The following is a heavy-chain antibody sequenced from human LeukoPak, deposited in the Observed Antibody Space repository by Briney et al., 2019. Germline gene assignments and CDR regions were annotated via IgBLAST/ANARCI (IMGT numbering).Heavy chain of an antibody. CDR1: GFTFSSYG. CDR3: ARQSTSHPAFDI. V-gene: IGHV3-30*03. CDR2: ISYDGSNK. Sequence: GGSLRLSCAASGFTFSSYGMHWVRQAPGKGLEWVAVISYDGSNKYYADSVKGRFTTSRDNSKNTLYLQMNSLRAEDTAVYYCARQSTSHPAFDIWGQGTMVTVSS. J-gene: IGHJ3*02.